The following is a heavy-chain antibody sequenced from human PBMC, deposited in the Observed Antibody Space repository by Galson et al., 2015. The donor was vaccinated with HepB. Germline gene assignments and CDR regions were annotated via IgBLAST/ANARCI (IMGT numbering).Heavy chain of an antibody. J-gene: IGHJ4*02. CDR3: ARDSDVEMATIYY. V-gene: IGHV3-30-3*01. D-gene: IGHD5-24*01. Sequence: SLRLSCAASGFTFRNYAMHWVRQAPGKGLEWGAVISYDGSKKYYADSVKGRFTISRDNSKNTLYLQMNSLRAEDTAVYYCARDSDVEMATIYYWGQGTLVTVSS. CDR1: GFTFRNYA. CDR2: ISYDGSKK.